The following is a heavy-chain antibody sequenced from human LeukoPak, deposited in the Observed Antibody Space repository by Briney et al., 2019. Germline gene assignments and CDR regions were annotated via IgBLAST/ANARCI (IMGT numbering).Heavy chain of an antibody. CDR3: ARRGRVLRYFA. J-gene: IGHJ5*02. V-gene: IGHV3-11*04. CDR1: GFTFSDYY. D-gene: IGHD3-9*01. Sequence: PGGSLRLSCAASGFTFSDYYMTWIRQAPGKGLEWVAYISSSGGTRHYADSVEGRFIISRDNARNSLYLQMDSLTVEDTAVYYCARRGRVLRYFAWGQGTLVTVSS. CDR2: ISSSGGTR.